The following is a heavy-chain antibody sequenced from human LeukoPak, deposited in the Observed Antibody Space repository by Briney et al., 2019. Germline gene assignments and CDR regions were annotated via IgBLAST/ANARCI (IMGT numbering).Heavy chain of an antibody. J-gene: IGHJ4*02. Sequence: SETLSLTCAVYGGSFSGYYWSWIRQPPGKGLEWIGEINHSGSTNYNPSLKGRVIISVDTSKSQFSLKLSSVTAADTAVYYCARAAAAAGHFDYWGQGTLVTVSS. CDR2: INHSGST. V-gene: IGHV4-34*01. D-gene: IGHD6-13*01. CDR3: ARAAAAAGHFDY. CDR1: GGSFSGYY.